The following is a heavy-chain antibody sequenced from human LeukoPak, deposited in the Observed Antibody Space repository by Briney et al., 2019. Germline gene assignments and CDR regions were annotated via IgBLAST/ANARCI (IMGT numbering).Heavy chain of an antibody. D-gene: IGHD6-13*01. CDR3: ARDRPIAAAVDYYGMDV. CDR2: IYYSGST. V-gene: IGHV4-59*01. CDR1: GGSISSYY. J-gene: IGHJ6*02. Sequence: PSETLSLTCTVSGGSISSYYWSWIRQPPGKGLEWIGYIYYSGSTNYNPSLKSRVTISVDTSKNQFYLKLSYVTDADTAVYYCARDRPIAAAVDYYGMDVWGQGTTVTVSS.